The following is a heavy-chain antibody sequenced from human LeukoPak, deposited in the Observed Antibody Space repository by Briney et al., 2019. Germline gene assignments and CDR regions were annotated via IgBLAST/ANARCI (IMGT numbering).Heavy chain of an antibody. J-gene: IGHJ4*02. CDR2: IYSGGDT. Sequence: AGGSLRLSCAASGFSVTNYYMSWVRRAPGKGLEWVSVIYSGGDTFHADSVKGRFILSRDISKNTPYLQMNSLRVDDTAVYYCTRDPDGWGQGTLVTVSS. CDR3: TRDPDG. CDR1: GFSVTNYY. V-gene: IGHV3-66*01.